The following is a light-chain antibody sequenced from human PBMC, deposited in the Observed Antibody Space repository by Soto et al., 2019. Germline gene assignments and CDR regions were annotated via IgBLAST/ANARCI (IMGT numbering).Light chain of an antibody. V-gene: IGLV1-51*01. J-gene: IGLJ2*01. CDR1: SSNIGSNY. CDR3: GTWDSRLRVVI. Sequence: HSVLTQPPSVSAAPGQKVTISCSGSSSNIGSNYVSWYQQLPGAAPKLLIYDNNRGPSGIPDRFSGSKSGTSATLGITGLQTGDEADYYCGTWDSRLRVVIFGGGTKLTVL. CDR2: DNN.